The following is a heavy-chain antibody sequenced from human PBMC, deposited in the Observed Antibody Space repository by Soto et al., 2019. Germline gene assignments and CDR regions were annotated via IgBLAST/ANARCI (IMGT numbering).Heavy chain of an antibody. J-gene: IGHJ6*02. Sequence: SETLSLTCTVSGGSVSSGNYYWSWIRQPPGKGLEWIGYIYYSGSTNYNPSLKSRVTISVDTSKNQFSLKLSSVTAADTAVYYCARVPLVPAAMKTYYYYYAMDVWGQGTTVTVSS. V-gene: IGHV4-61*01. CDR3: ARVPLVPAAMKTYYYYYAMDV. CDR1: GGSVSSGNYY. D-gene: IGHD2-2*01. CDR2: IYYSGST.